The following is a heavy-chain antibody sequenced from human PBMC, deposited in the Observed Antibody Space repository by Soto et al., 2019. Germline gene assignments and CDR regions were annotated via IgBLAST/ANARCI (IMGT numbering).Heavy chain of an antibody. D-gene: IGHD3-10*01. CDR2: IYHRGST. CDR3: ARGRLLWFGEDEQVLDV. CDR1: GGSISSSNW. V-gene: IGHV4-4*02. Sequence: QVQLQESGPGLVKPSGTLSLTCAVSGGSISSSNWWSWVRQPPGKGLEWVGDIYHRGSTNYNPSLKSRVTISVDKSKSQFSLKLSSVTAADTAVYYCARGRLLWFGEDEQVLDVWGQGTTVTVSS. J-gene: IGHJ6*02.